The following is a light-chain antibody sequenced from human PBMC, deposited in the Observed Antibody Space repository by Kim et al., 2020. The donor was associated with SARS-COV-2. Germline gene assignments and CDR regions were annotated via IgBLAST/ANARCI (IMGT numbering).Light chain of an antibody. CDR1: QGIGTS. CDR3: QQFKSFPPT. Sequence: AIQLAQSPSSLSASVGDRVTITCRASQGIGTSSAWYRQRPGKAPQLLMEGTSTLESGVPSGFTGSGSGTDFILTISSLQPEDFATYYCQQFKSFPPTFGQGTKVDIK. CDR2: GTS. V-gene: IGKV1-13*02. J-gene: IGKJ1*01.